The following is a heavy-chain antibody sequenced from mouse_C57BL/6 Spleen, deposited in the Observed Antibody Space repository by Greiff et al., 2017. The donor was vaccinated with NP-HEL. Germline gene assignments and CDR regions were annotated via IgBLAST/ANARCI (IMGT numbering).Heavy chain of an antibody. CDR2: IYPGDGDT. CDR3: ARPSAGSGYWFAY. D-gene: IGHD3-2*02. Sequence: QVQLQQSGAELVKPGASVKISCKASGYAFSSYWMNWVKQRPGKGLEWIGQIYPGDGDTNYNGKFKGKATLTADKSSSTAYMQLSSLTSEDSAVYFCARPSAGSGYWFAYWGQGTLVTVSA. CDR1: GYAFSSYW. J-gene: IGHJ3*01. V-gene: IGHV1-80*01.